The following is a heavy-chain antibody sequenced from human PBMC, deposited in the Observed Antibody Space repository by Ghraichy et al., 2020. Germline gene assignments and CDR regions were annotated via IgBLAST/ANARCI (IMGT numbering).Heavy chain of an antibody. Sequence: ASVKVSCKLYGFTVTSFVITWVRQAPGQGLQWMGRINPNSGDTDLAQRFQDRVTMTADKSTATFHMEMRSLKFDDTAVYYCARGGWQLGTWGQGTLVIVSS. D-gene: IGHD1-26*01. CDR1: GFTVTSFV. CDR2: INPNSGDT. J-gene: IGHJ5*02. CDR3: ARGGWQLGT. V-gene: IGHV1-18*01.